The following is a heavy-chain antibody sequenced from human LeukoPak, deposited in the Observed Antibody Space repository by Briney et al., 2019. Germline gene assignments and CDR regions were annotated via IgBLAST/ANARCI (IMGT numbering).Heavy chain of an antibody. CDR1: GGSISSSSYY. D-gene: IGHD4-17*01. CDR2: IHYSGTT. Sequence: PSETLSLTCTVSGGSISSSSYYWGWIRQPPGKGLEWIGSIHYSGTTYYNSSLKSRVTISVDTSKNQFSLKLSSVTAADTAVYYCARVGGMGYGDYLEVNPPRSTTTTATTWGQGTLVTVSS. CDR3: ARVGGMGYGDYLEVNPPRSTTTTATT. V-gene: IGHV4-39*07. J-gene: IGHJ5*02.